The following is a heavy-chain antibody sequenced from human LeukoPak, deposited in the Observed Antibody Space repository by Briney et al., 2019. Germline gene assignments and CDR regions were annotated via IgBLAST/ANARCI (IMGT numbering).Heavy chain of an antibody. CDR3: ARRGAGDYFDY. J-gene: IGHJ4*02. D-gene: IGHD1-26*01. CDR1: GYTFTSYW. V-gene: IGHV5-51*01. CDR2: IYPGGSAP. Sequence: GESLKISCKVSGYTFTSYWIGWVRQMPGKGLECMGIIYPGGSAPRYIPSFQGHVSISADKSISTAYLQWSSLKASDTAIYYCARRGAGDYFDYWGQGTLVTVSS.